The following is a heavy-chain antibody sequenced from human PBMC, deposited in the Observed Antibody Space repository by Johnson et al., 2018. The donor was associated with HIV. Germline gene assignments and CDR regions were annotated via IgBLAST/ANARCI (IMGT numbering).Heavy chain of an antibody. CDR1: GFTFSSYW. D-gene: IGHD6-13*01. Sequence: VQLVESGGDLVQPGGSLRLSCEASGFTFSSYWMSWVRQAPGKGLKWVANINEDGSEEYYVDSVEGRLTISRDNAKNSLYLQIDNLRAEDTAVYYCARDGVYSSPWDALDIWGQGTMVTVSS. J-gene: IGHJ3*02. V-gene: IGHV3-7*05. CDR3: ARDGVYSSPWDALDI. CDR2: INEDGSEE.